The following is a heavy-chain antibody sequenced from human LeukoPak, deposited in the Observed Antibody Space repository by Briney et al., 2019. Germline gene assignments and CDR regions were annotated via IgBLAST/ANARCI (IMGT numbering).Heavy chain of an antibody. J-gene: IGHJ4*02. V-gene: IGHV3-23*01. CDR3: ARDPRGHSSGSYRTLYYFDY. Sequence: GGSLRLSCAASGFTFSSYGMHWVRQAPGKGLEWVSGISGSGDITYYADSVKGRLTISRDKSKNTLYLQMNSLRAEDTAVYYCARDPRGHSSGSYRTLYYFDYWGQGTLVTVSS. CDR2: ISGSGDIT. D-gene: IGHD1-26*01. CDR1: GFTFSSYG.